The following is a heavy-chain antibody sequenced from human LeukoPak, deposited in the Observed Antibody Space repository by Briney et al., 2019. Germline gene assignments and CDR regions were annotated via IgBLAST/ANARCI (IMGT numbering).Heavy chain of an antibody. J-gene: IGHJ5*02. CDR3: ARDRGGDYLSWFDP. Sequence: SETLSLTCTVSGGSSSSGSYYWSWIRQPAGMGLEWIGRIYTSGSTNYNPSLKSRVTISVDTSKNQFSLKLSSVTAADTAVYYCARDRGGDYLSWFDPWGQGTLVTVSS. CDR2: IYTSGST. V-gene: IGHV4-61*02. D-gene: IGHD4-17*01. CDR1: GGSSSSGSYY.